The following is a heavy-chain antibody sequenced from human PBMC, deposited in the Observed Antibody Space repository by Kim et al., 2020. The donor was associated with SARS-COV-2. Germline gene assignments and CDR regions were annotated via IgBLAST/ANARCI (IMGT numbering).Heavy chain of an antibody. V-gene: IGHV3-21*01. CDR3: ARDSQSYYYDSSGYTGDY. Sequence: GGSLRLSCAASGFTFSSYSMNWVRQAPGKGLEWVSSISSSSSYIYYADSVKGRFTISRDNAKNSLYLQMNSLRAEDTAVYYCARDSQSYYYDSSGYTGDYWGQGTLVTVSS. J-gene: IGHJ4*02. CDR2: ISSSSSYI. D-gene: IGHD3-22*01. CDR1: GFTFSSYS.